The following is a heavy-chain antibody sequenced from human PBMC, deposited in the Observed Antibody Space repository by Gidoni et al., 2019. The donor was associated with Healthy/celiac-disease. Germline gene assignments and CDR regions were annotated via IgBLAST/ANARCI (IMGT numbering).Heavy chain of an antibody. Sequence: QVQLQQWGAGLLKPSETLSLTCAVYGGSFSGYYWSWIRQPPGKGLEWIGEINHSGSTNYNPSLKSRVSISVDTSKNQFSLKLSSVTAADTAVYYCARGRPITGKGWFDPWGQGTLVTVSS. CDR2: INHSGST. V-gene: IGHV4-34*01. CDR1: GGSFSGYY. D-gene: IGHD1-20*01. J-gene: IGHJ5*02. CDR3: ARGRPITGKGWFDP.